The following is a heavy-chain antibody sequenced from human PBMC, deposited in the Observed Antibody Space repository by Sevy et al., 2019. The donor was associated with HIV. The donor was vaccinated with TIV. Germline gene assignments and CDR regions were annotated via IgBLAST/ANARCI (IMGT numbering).Heavy chain of an antibody. D-gene: IGHD1-26*01. J-gene: IGHJ3*02. CDR3: AISREGLVFDAFDI. CDR1: GYNFVGYW. V-gene: IGHV5-51*01. Sequence: GESLKISCTASGYNFVGYWIGWVRQRPGKVLEYMGIIFPGNSDARVSPSFQGQVTISTDKSTSTAYLHWSSLRASDTAMYYCAISREGLVFDAFDIWGQGTMVTVSS. CDR2: IFPGNSDA.